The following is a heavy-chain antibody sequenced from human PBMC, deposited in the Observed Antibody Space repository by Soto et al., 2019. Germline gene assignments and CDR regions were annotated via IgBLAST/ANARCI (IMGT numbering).Heavy chain of an antibody. J-gene: IGHJ6*03. CDR2: ISAYNGNT. V-gene: IGHV1-18*01. D-gene: IGHD3-3*01. CDR3: ARAGPNPDTIFGVVIDHTDYYYYLEV. CDR1: GYTFTSYG. Sequence: GASVKVSCKASGYTFTSYGISWVRQAPGQGLEWMGWISAYNGNTNYAQKLQGRVTMTTDTSTSTAYMELRSLRSDDTAVYYCARAGPNPDTIFGVVIDHTDYYYYLEVSGKGAPVTVS.